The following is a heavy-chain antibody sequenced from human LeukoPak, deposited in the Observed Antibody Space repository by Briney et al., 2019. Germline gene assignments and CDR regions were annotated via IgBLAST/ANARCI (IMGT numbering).Heavy chain of an antibody. Sequence: SQTLSLTCAVSGGSISSGGYSWSWIRQPPGKGLEWIGYIYHSGSTYYNPSLKSRVTISVDRSKSQFSLKLSSVTAADTAVYYCAREPDYGGNLGAFDIWGQGTMVTVSS. CDR3: AREPDYGGNLGAFDI. J-gene: IGHJ3*02. CDR2: IYHSGST. D-gene: IGHD4-23*01. V-gene: IGHV4-30-2*01. CDR1: GGSISSGGYS.